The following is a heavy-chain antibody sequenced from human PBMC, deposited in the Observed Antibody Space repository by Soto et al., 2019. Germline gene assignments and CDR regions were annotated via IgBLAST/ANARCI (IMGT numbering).Heavy chain of an antibody. D-gene: IGHD3-9*01. CDR2: INSDGSST. Sequence: PGGSLRLSCAASGFTFSSYWMHWVRQAPGKGLVWVSRINSDGSSTSYADSVKGRFTISRDNAKNTLYLQMNSLRAEDTAVYYCARVRYFDWSYYYYMDVWGKGTTVTVSS. V-gene: IGHV3-74*01. J-gene: IGHJ6*03. CDR1: GFTFSSYW. CDR3: ARVRYFDWSYYYYMDV.